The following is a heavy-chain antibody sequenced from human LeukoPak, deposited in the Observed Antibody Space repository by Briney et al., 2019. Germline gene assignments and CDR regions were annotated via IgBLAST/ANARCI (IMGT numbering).Heavy chain of an antibody. Sequence: PSETLSLTCTVSGVSISSGGYYWIWIRQHPGKGREGVGYIYYSGSTYYNTSLKSRVTISLDTSKNQCSLKLSSVTAADTAVYYCARDRDIVGATRGRAFDIWGHGKMLTVSS. CDR2: IYYSGST. J-gene: IGHJ3*02. V-gene: IGHV4-31*03. D-gene: IGHD1-26*01. CDR3: ARDRDIVGATRGRAFDI. CDR1: GVSISSGGYY.